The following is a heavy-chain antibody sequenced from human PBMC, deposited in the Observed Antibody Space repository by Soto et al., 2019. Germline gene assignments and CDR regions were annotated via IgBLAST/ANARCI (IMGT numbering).Heavy chain of an antibody. CDR2: SYTTGST. D-gene: IGHD6-19*01. Sequence: SDTLSRTCSASASSITNSYWCWNRQHAGQGRKRTGRSYTTGSTNYHLSLKSDFSVSVDTSKNQCSLWLSSVTAADTAVYYCARVRLTSGWYVWFDPWGQGTLVTVSS. J-gene: IGHJ5*02. V-gene: IGHV4-4*07. CDR3: ARVRLTSGWYVWFDP. CDR1: ASSITNSY.